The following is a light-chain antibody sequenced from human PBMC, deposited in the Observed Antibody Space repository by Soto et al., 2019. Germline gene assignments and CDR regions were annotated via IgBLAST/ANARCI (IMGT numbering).Light chain of an antibody. CDR3: SSFSSSPSPYA. CDR2: EVS. Sequence: QSVLTQPASVSGSPGQSITISCTGTSSDVGGYKYVSWYQHHADKAPKLMIYEVSNRPSGVSNRFSGSKSGNTASLTIYGLQAEDESDYYCSSFSSSPSPYAFVTGTKFTVL. V-gene: IGLV2-14*01. CDR1: SSDVGGYKY. J-gene: IGLJ1*01.